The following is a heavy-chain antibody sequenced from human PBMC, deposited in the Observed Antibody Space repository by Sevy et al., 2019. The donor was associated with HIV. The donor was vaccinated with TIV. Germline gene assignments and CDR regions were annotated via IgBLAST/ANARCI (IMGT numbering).Heavy chain of an antibody. CDR2: TYYRSKWYN. J-gene: IGHJ6*02. D-gene: IGHD5-12*01. CDR3: ASDNGYSGYDFSPNYYGMDV. Sequence: KQSQTLSLTCAISGDSVSSNSAAWNWIRQSPSRGLEWLGRTYYRSKWYNDYAVSVKSRITINPDTSKNKFYMQLNSVTPEDTAVYYCASDNGYSGYDFSPNYYGMDVWGQGTTVTVSS. V-gene: IGHV6-1*01. CDR1: GDSVSSNSAA.